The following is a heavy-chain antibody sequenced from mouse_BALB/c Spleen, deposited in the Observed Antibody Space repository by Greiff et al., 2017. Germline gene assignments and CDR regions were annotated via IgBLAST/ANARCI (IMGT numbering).Heavy chain of an antibody. V-gene: IGHV1-7*01. CDR1: GYTFTSYW. CDR2: INPSTGYT. Sequence: VQLQQSGAELAKPGASVKMSCKASGYTFTSYWMHWVKQRPGQGLEWIGYINPSTGYTEYNQKFKDKATLTADKSSSTAYMQLSSLTSEDSAVYYCARERARATLFDYWGQGTTLTVSS. D-gene: IGHD3-1*01. J-gene: IGHJ2*01. CDR3: ARERARATLFDY.